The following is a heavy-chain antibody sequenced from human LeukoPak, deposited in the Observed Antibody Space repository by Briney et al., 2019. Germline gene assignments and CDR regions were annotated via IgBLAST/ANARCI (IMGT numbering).Heavy chain of an antibody. CDR3: ARDLVPMVRGVLLATSFDP. CDR2: IYHSGST. J-gene: IGHJ5*02. V-gene: IGHV4-38-2*02. Sequence: SETLSLTCAVSGYSISSGYYWGWIRQPPGKGLEWIGSIYHSGSTYYNPSLTSRVTLSVDTSKNQFSLKLSSVTAADTAVYYCARDLVPMVRGVLLATSFDPWGQEALVTVSS. CDR1: GYSISSGYY. D-gene: IGHD3-10*01.